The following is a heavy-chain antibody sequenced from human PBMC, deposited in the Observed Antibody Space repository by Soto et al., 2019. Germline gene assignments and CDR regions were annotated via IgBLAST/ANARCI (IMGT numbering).Heavy chain of an antibody. D-gene: IGHD4-17*01. CDR1: GGTFTSYA. V-gene: IGHV1-69*06. CDR2: IIPIFGTT. Sequence: QVQLVQSGAEVKKPGSSVKVSCKASGGTFTSYAISWVRQAPGQGLEWMGGIIPIFGTTNYAQKLQGRVTMTTDTSTSTAYMELRSLRSDDTAVYYCARDRVTTGYYYYGMDVWGQGTTVTVSS. CDR3: ARDRVTTGYYYYGMDV. J-gene: IGHJ6*02.